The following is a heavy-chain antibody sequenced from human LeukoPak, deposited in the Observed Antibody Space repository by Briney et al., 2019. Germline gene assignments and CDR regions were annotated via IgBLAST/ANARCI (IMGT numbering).Heavy chain of an antibody. J-gene: IGHJ4*02. CDR2: ITSGSSPI. D-gene: IGHD5-12*01. Sequence: GGSPRLSCAASGFTFRSYSMNWVRQAPGKGLEWVSYITSGSSPIYYADSVKGRFTISRDNSKNTVYLQMNSLRAEDTAVYYCARGDIVATLDWGQGTLVTVSS. V-gene: IGHV3-48*01. CDR3: ARGDIVATLD. CDR1: GFTFRSYS.